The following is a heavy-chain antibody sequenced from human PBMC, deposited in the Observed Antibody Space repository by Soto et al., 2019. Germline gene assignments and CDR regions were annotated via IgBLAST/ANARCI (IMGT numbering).Heavy chain of an antibody. Sequence: QVQVQESGPGLVKPSGTLSLTCAVSGGSISSTSWWSWVRQSPGKGLEWIGEIHHDGSSNYNPSLKSRVTISVDKSKNQFSLKVSSVTAADTAVYYCARKWFGEPHKFDYWGQGALVTVSS. CDR1: GGSISSTSW. J-gene: IGHJ4*02. D-gene: IGHD3-10*01. CDR3: ARKWFGEPHKFDY. V-gene: IGHV4-4*02. CDR2: IHHDGSS.